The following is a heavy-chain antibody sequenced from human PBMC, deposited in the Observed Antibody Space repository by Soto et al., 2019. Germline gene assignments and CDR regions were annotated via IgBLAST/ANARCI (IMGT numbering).Heavy chain of an antibody. CDR1: GYTFSNYG. CDR3: SRFIMVGGWFDPNYYHGMDV. J-gene: IGHJ6*02. D-gene: IGHD6-19*01. V-gene: IGHV1-18*01. CDR2: ISGYNGNT. Sequence: QVQLVQSGAEVKKPGASVTVSCKTSGYTFSNYGINWVRQAPGQVLEWMGWISGYNGNTNYAQTDQDRGNMTTDTSTGTVYMELRSLKSDDTAIYYCSRFIMVGGWFDPNYYHGMDVWGQGTTVTVSS.